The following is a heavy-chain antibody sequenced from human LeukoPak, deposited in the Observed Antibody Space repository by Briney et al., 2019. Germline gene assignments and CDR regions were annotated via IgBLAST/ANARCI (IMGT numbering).Heavy chain of an antibody. V-gene: IGHV4-39*01. Sequence: SSETLSLTCTVSGGSISSSSYYWGWIRQPPGKGLEWIGSIYYSGSTYYNPSLKSRVTISVDTSKNQFSLKLSSVTAADTAVYYCARHKKGARGAFDIWGQGTMVTVSS. CDR2: IYYSGST. CDR3: ARHKKGARGAFDI. CDR1: GGSISSSSYY. D-gene: IGHD1-26*01. J-gene: IGHJ3*02.